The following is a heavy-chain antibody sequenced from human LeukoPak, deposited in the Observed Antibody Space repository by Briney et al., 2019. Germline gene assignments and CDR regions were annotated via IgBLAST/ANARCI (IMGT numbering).Heavy chain of an antibody. D-gene: IGHD3-9*01. J-gene: IGHJ4*02. CDR1: GFTFSNYW. Sequence: GGSLRLSCAASGFTFSNYWMTWVRQAPGKGLEWVANIKPDESEKYYVGSVKGRFTISRDNVKNSLYLQMNSLRAEDTAVYYCAKWGPYDILTGRVNWGQGNLVTVSS. V-gene: IGHV3-7*03. CDR2: IKPDESEK. CDR3: AKWGPYDILTGRVN.